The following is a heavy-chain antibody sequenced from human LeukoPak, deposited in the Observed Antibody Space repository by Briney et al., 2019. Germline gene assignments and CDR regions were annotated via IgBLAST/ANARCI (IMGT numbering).Heavy chain of an antibody. CDR3: AKFGVDIVATHAFDI. D-gene: IGHD5-12*01. CDR2: IRYDGSNK. J-gene: IGHJ3*02. Sequence: GGSRRLSCAASGFTFSSYGMHWVRQAPGKGLEWVAFIRYDGSNKYYADSVKGRFTISRDNSKNTLYLQMNSLRAEDTAVYYCAKFGVDIVATHAFDIWGQGTMVTVSS. CDR1: GFTFSSYG. V-gene: IGHV3-30*02.